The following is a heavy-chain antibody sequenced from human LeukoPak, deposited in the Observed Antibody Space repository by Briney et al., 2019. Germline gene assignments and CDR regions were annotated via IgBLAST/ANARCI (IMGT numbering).Heavy chain of an antibody. D-gene: IGHD6-13*01. J-gene: IGHJ4*02. CDR3: ARHHKIAAAGYYFDY. V-gene: IGHV5-51*01. CDR1: GYSFTSYW. CDR2: IYPGDSDT. Sequence: GGALKISFKGPGYSFTSYWIGWVRPMPGKGLEWMGSIYPGDSDTRYSPSFQGEVTISADKSISTTYLPCRSIQASDTAMYYCARHHKIAAAGYYFDYRGQGTLVTVSS.